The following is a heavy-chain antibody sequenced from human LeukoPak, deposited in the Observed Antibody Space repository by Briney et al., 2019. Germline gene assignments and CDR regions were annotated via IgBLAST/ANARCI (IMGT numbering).Heavy chain of an antibody. CDR2: IYHSGST. V-gene: IGHV4-38-2*02. CDR1: GYSISSGYY. J-gene: IGHJ4*02. D-gene: IGHD3-16*01. Sequence: PSETLSLTCTVSGYSISSGYYWGWIRQPPGKGLEWIGSIYHSGSTYYNPSLKSRVTISVDTSKNQFSLKLSSVTAADTAVYYCAREGSVDYVWGSYYYGCAFDYWGQGTLVTVSS. CDR3: AREGSVDYVWGSYYYGCAFDY.